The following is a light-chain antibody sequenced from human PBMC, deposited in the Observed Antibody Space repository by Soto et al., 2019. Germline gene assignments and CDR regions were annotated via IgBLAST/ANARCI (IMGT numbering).Light chain of an antibody. CDR2: ENN. CDR3: QSYDSGLSGYV. V-gene: IGLV1-40*01. Sequence: QSVLTQPPSVSEAPGQRVTISCTGSSSNIGAGYEAHWYQQVPGTAPKLLIYENNNRPSGVPDRFSGSKSGTSASLAITVLQAEDEAEYYCQSYDSGLSGYVLGTGTKVTVL. J-gene: IGLJ1*01. CDR1: SSNIGAGYE.